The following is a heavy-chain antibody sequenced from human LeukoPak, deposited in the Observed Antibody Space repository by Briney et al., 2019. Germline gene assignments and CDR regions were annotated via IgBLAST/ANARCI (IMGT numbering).Heavy chain of an antibody. V-gene: IGHV3-64D*06. CDR2: IGTNGGGT. Sequence: GGSLRLSCSASGFTFSSYAMHWVRQAPGKGLQYVSGIGTNGGGTSYSDSVKGRFTISRDNSDNTLYLQMNSLTAEDTAVYYCAYGDVDYWGQGTLVTVSS. D-gene: IGHD4-17*01. CDR1: GFTFSSYA. CDR3: AYGDVDY. J-gene: IGHJ4*02.